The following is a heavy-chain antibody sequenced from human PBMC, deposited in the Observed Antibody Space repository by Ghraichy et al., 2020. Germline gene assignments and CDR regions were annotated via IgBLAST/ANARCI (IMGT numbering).Heavy chain of an antibody. V-gene: IGHV4-61*01. D-gene: IGHD1-26*01. CDR2: VYYSGST. CDR3: ARYTVAGAYHFDY. Sequence: SETLSRTCTVSGGSVSSASYYWSWIRQPPGKGLEWIGYVYYSGSTNYNPSLKSRVTISLDTSKNQFSLRLSSVTAADTAVYYCARYTVAGAYHFDYWGQGTLVIVSS. J-gene: IGHJ4*02. CDR1: GGSVSSASYY.